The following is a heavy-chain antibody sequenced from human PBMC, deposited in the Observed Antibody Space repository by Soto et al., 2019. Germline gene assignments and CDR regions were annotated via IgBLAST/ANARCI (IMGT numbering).Heavy chain of an antibody. CDR3: AREGTAGGLDLEN. D-gene: IGHD5-12*01. CDR1: GDSVSSNNAA. Sequence: HSQTLSLTCAISGDSVSSNNAAWNWIRQSPSRGLEWLGRTYYRSRWSSDYAVSVKSRIMINSDTPKNQFSLQLNSVTPEDTAVYYCAREGTAGGLDLENWGQGTLVTVSS. V-gene: IGHV6-1*01. J-gene: IGHJ4*02. CDR2: TYYRSRWSS.